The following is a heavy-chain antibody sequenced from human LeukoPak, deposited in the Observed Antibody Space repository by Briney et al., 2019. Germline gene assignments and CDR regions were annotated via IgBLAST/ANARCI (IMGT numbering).Heavy chain of an antibody. CDR1: GYSFTSYW. D-gene: IGHD4-23*01. CDR3: SLGGNSNFDY. J-gene: IGHJ4*02. CDR2: IYPGDSDT. Sequence: GASLQISSKGSGYSFTSYWIGWVRRMPGKGLEWMGIIYPGDSDTRYSPSFQGQVTISADKSISTAYLQWSSLKASDTAVYYCSLGGNSNFDYWGQGTLVTVSS. V-gene: IGHV5-51*03.